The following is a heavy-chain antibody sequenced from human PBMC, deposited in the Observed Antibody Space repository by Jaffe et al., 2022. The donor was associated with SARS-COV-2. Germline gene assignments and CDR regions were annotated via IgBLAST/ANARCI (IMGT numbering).Heavy chain of an antibody. CDR1: GFTFSDYA. CDR3: ARVRRGGDCADF. V-gene: IGHV3-23*04. CDR2: VNGIASNT. Sequence: EVQLVESGGGLIQPGGSLRLSCAASGFTFSDYAMSWVRQAPGKGLEWVSAVNGIASNTYYADSVKGRFTISRDNSKNTLYVEMNSLSAEDTAVYYCARVRRGGDCADFWGQGTLVTVSS. D-gene: IGHD2-21*02. J-gene: IGHJ4*02.